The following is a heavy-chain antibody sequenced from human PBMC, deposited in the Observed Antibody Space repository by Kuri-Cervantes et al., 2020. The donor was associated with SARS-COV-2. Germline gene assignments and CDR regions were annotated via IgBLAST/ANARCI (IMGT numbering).Heavy chain of an antibody. D-gene: IGHD2-21*01. Sequence: GGSLRLSCAASGFNFSRTDMHWVRQAPGKGLEWVAVISHDGKNKKCIASGKGRFTVSRDNSQNTLYLRMKSLRSEDTAMYYCAKDRVGVQDFWCQGTLVTVSS. CDR3: AKDRVGVQDF. CDR1: GFNFSRTD. V-gene: IGHV3-30*18. J-gene: IGHJ4*02. CDR2: ISHDGKNK.